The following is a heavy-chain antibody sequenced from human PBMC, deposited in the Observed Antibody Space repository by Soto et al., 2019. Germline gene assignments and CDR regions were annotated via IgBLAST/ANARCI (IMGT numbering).Heavy chain of an antibody. CDR3: ARGGLQHALDV. CDR1: GFTFDDYA. CDR2: VNWNSGSI. V-gene: IGHV3-9*01. Sequence: PGGSLRLSCAASGFTFDDYAMHWVRQAPGKGLEWVSGVNWNSGSIGYADSVKGRFTISRDNAENTLYLQMNSLRAEDTAVYYCARGGLQHALDVWGQGSTVTVSS. D-gene: IGHD6-13*01. J-gene: IGHJ6*02.